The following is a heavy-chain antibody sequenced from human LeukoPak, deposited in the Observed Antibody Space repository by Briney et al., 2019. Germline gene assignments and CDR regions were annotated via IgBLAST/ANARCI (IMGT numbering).Heavy chain of an antibody. CDR3: ARASGYCISTSCYNWFDP. V-gene: IGHV3-48*03. D-gene: IGHD2-2*03. CDR2: ISSSGNTI. Sequence: QPGRSLRLSCAAAGFTFSSYEMNWVRQAPGKGLEWVSYISSSGNTIYYAASVKGRFTISREKAKNSLYLKMNSLRAEDTAVYYCARASGYCISTSCYNWFDPWGQGTLVTVSS. J-gene: IGHJ5*02. CDR1: GFTFSSYE.